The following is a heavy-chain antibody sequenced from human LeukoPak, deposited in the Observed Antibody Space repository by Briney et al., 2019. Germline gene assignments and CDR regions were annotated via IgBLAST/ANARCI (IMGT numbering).Heavy chain of an antibody. D-gene: IGHD6-6*01. CDR1: GGSISSYY. CDR2: IYYSGST. Sequence: SETLSLTCTVSGGSISSYYWSWIRQPPGKGLEWIGYIYYSGSTNYNPSLKSRVTISVDTSKNQFSLKLSSVTAADTAVYYCARHLYSSSPFDYWGQGTLVTVSS. V-gene: IGHV4-59*08. CDR3: ARHLYSSSPFDY. J-gene: IGHJ4*02.